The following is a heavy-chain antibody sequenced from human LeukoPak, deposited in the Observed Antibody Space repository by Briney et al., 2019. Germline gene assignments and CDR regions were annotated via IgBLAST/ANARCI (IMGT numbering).Heavy chain of an antibody. Sequence: SETLSLTYTVSGGSISSYYWSWIRQPAGKGLERIGRIYTSGSTNYNPSLKSRVTMSVDTSKNQFSLKLSSVTAADTAVYYCAASGAVARTRFDYWGQGTLVTVSS. V-gene: IGHV4-4*07. CDR2: IYTSGST. D-gene: IGHD6-19*01. CDR3: AASGAVARTRFDY. CDR1: GGSISSYY. J-gene: IGHJ4*02.